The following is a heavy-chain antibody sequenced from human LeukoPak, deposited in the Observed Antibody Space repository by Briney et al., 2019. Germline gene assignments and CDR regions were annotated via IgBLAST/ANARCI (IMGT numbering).Heavy chain of an antibody. V-gene: IGHV4-38-2*01. J-gene: IGHJ5*02. D-gene: IGHD7-27*01. CDR2: MYHSGSA. CDR1: GCSMSSGNY. CDR3: ATWGRTWEVDP. Sequence: SETLSLTCAVSGCSMSSGNYWGWIRQPPGKGLEWIGSMYHSGSAYYNPSLKSRVVISVDTSKKQFSLRLNSVTAADTAVYYCATWGRTWEVDPWGQGILVTVSS.